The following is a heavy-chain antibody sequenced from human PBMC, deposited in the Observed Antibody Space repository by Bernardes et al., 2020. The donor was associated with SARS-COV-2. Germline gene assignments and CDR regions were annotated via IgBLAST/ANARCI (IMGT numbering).Heavy chain of an antibody. Sequence: WGSLRLSCAASGFTFSSYGMHWVRQAPGKGLEWVAFIRYDGSNNYYADSVKGRFTISRDNSKNTLYLQMNSLTAEDTAVYYCAKTLIFLEWLLSYYYGMDVWGQGTTVTFSS. CDR3: AKTLIFLEWLLSYYYGMDV. J-gene: IGHJ6*02. CDR2: IRYDGSNN. V-gene: IGHV3-30*02. D-gene: IGHD3-3*01. CDR1: GFTFSSYG.